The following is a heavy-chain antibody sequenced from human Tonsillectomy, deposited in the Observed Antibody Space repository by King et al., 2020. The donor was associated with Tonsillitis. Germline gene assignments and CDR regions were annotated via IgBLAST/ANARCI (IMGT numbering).Heavy chain of an antibody. CDR3: AHTGGQSLLGY. CDR2: IYWDDDK. CDR1: GFSLSTSGVG. D-gene: IGHD2-15*01. J-gene: IGHJ4*02. Sequence: TLKESGPTLVKPPQTLTLTCTFSGFSLSTSGVGVGWIRQPPGQPLEWLALIYWDDDKRYSPSLKSRLTITKDTSKNQVVLTMTNMDPVDTATYYCAHTGGQSLLGYWGPGTLVTVSS. V-gene: IGHV2-5*02.